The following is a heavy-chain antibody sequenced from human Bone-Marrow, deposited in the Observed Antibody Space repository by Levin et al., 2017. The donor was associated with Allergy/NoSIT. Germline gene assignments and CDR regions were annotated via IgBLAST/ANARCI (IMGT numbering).Heavy chain of an antibody. Sequence: TSETLSLTCTVSGGSISSYYWSWIRQPPGKGLEWIGYIYYSGSTNYNPSLKSRVTISVDTSKNQFSLKLSSVTAADTAVYYCARYHYGSGSYSGLQPQCCGENYDYYMDVWGKGTTVTVSS. V-gene: IGHV4-59*01. CDR1: GGSISSYY. J-gene: IGHJ6*03. D-gene: IGHD3-10*01. CDR3: ARYHYGSGSYSGLQPQCCGENYDYYMDV. CDR2: IYYSGST.